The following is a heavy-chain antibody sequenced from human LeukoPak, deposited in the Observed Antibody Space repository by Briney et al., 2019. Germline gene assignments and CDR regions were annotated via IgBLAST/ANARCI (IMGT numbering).Heavy chain of an antibody. D-gene: IGHD6-19*01. J-gene: IGHJ5*02. V-gene: IGHV1-3*03. Sequence: GASVKVSCKASGYTFTSYAMHWVRQAPGQRLEWMGWINAGNGNTKYSQEFQGRVTITRDTSASTAYMELSSLRSEDMAVYYCARAGSIAVAENWFDPWGQGTLVTVSS. CDR2: INAGNGNT. CDR3: ARAGSIAVAENWFDP. CDR1: GYTFTSYA.